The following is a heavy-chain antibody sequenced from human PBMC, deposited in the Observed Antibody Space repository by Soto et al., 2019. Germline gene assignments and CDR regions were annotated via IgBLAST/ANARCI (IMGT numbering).Heavy chain of an antibody. J-gene: IGHJ6*02. D-gene: IGHD3-10*01. CDR2: IGNDGTAT. V-gene: IGHV3-30*04. CDR1: GFTFSSYP. CDR3: ARSVRSGSFPYYYYAMDV. Sequence: PGGSLRLSCAASGFTFSSYPMHWVRQAPGRGLEWVAGIGNDGTATHLPDSVKGRFTVSRDNPMNTLYLQMHGLRAEDMAVYYCARSVRSGSFPYYYYAMDVWGQGTTVTAP.